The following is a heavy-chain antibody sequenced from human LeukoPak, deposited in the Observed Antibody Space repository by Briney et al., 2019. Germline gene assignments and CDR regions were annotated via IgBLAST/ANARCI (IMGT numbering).Heavy chain of an antibody. D-gene: IGHD2-15*01. J-gene: IGHJ6*01. V-gene: IGHV1-58*02. Sequence: SVKVSCKASGFTFTSSAMQWVRQARGQRLEWIGWIVVGSGNTNYAQKFQERVTITRYMSTSTAYMEPSSLRSEDTAVYYCAADRVVGYGMDGWGQGGTVTVSS. CDR3: AADRVVGYGMDG. CDR1: GFTFTSSA. CDR2: IVVGSGNT.